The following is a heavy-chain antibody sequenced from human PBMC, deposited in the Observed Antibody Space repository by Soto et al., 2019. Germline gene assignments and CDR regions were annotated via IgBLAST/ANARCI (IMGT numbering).Heavy chain of an antibody. CDR2: ISGSGGST. CDR1: GFTFSSYV. CDR3: ANEDIVVVPAAHQYYMDV. D-gene: IGHD2-2*01. J-gene: IGHJ6*03. Sequence: DVQLLESGGGLVQPGGSLRLSCAASGFTFSSYVMSWVRQAAGKGLEWVSAISGSGGSTYYADSVKGRFTISRDNSKNTLYLQMNSLRAEDTALYYCANEDIVVVPAAHQYYMDVWGKGTTVTVSS. V-gene: IGHV3-23*01.